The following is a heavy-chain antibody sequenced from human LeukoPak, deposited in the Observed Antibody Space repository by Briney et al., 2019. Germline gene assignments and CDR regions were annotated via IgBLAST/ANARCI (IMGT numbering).Heavy chain of an antibody. Sequence: PSETLSLTCTVSGGSISRSSYYWGWIRQPPGKGLGWIGSIYYSGSTYYNPSLTSRVTISVDTSKNQFSLKLSSVTAADTAVYYCARLDYYGSGSYPYSFDYWGQGALVTVSS. V-gene: IGHV4-39*01. CDR2: IYYSGST. CDR3: ARLDYYGSGSYPYSFDY. D-gene: IGHD3-10*01. J-gene: IGHJ4*02. CDR1: GGSISRSSYY.